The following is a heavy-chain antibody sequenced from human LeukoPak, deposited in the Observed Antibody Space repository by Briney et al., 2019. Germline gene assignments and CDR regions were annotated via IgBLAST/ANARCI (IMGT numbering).Heavy chain of an antibody. D-gene: IGHD1/OR15-1a*01. J-gene: IGHJ4*02. CDR1: GGSFSGYY. CDR3: ASGGTGITGTNYFDY. CDR2: INHSGST. Sequence: PSETLSLTCAVYGGSFSGYYWSWIRQPPGKGLEWIGEINHSGSTNYNPSLKSRVTISVDTSKNQFSLKLSSVTAADTAVYYCASGGTGITGTNYFDYWGQGTLVTVSS. V-gene: IGHV4-34*01.